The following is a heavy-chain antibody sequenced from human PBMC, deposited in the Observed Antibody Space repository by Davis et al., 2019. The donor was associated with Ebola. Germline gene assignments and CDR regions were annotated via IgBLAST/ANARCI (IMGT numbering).Heavy chain of an antibody. J-gene: IGHJ6*04. CDR3: ARGWFRAGMDV. CDR2: TYYNSRWYN. V-gene: IGHV6-1*01. D-gene: IGHD3-10*01. CDR1: GDSVSTGG. Sequence: HSQTLSLTCAISGDSVSTGGWNWIRQSPSRGLEWLGRTYYNSRWYNDYAESVKSRITINPDTSKNQFSLQLNSVIPEDTALYYCARGWFRAGMDVWGEGTTVTVSS.